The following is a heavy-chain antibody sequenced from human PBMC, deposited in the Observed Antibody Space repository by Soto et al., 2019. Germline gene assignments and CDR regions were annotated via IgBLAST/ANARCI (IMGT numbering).Heavy chain of an antibody. D-gene: IGHD4-17*01. V-gene: IGHV4-61*01. CDR2: IYYSGIT. CDR1: GASVSGGSHS. Sequence: PSETLSLTCTVSGASVSGGSHSWSWIRQTPGKGLEWIGYIYYSGITKYNPSLQSRVTISVDTSKNQVFLHLTSVTAADTAAYYCAKEDGGTPVIREFYFCSWGQGTWVTVSA. J-gene: IGHJ4*02. CDR3: AKEDGGTPVIREFYFCS.